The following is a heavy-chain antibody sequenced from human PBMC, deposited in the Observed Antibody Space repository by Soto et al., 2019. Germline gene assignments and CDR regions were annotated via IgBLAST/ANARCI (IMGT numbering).Heavy chain of an antibody. J-gene: IGHJ6*02. CDR2: IYYSGST. CDR1: GGSISDYY. CDR3: ARVGYYYGMDV. Sequence: SETLSLTCTVSGGSISDYYWSWIRQPPGKGLEWIGYIYYSGSTYYNPSLKSRVTISVDTSKNQFSLKLSSVTAADTAVYYCARVGYYYGMDVWGQGTTVTVSS. V-gene: IGHV4-30-4*01.